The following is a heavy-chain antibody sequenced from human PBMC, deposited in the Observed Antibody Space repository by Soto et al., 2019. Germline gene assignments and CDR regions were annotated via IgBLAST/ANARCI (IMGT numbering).Heavy chain of an antibody. CDR2: INPNSGGT. CDR1: GYTFTGYY. Sequence: RASVKVSCKASGYTFTGYYMHWVRQAPGQGLEWMGWINPNSGGTNYAQKFQGRVTMTRDTYISTAYMELSRLRSDDTAVYYCARPFYDSSGYYYYSFDYWGQGTLVTVSS. D-gene: IGHD3-22*01. V-gene: IGHV1-2*02. J-gene: IGHJ4*02. CDR3: ARPFYDSSGYYYYSFDY.